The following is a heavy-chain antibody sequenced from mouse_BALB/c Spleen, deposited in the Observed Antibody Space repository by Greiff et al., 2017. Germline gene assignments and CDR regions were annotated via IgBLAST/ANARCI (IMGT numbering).Heavy chain of an antibody. Sequence: EVQLVESGGGLVKPGGSLKLSCAASGFTFSDYYLYWVRQTPEKRLEWVATISDGGSYTYYPDSVKGRFTISRDNAKNNLYLQMSSLKSEDTAMYYCARDRDYYDYACAMDYWGQGTSVTVSS. D-gene: IGHD2-4*01. CDR1: GFTFSDYY. V-gene: IGHV5-4*02. CDR2: ISDGGSYT. CDR3: ARDRDYYDYACAMDY. J-gene: IGHJ4*01.